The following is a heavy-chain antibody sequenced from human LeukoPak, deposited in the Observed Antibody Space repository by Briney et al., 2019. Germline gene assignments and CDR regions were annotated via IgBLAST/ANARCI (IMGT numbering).Heavy chain of an antibody. CDR2: FSGSGGRT. D-gene: IGHD2-2*01. V-gene: IGHV3-23*01. CDR1: GFTFSTYA. CDR3: AKVTSSYDYFDY. J-gene: IGHJ4*02. Sequence: GGSLRLSCAASGFTFSTYAMSWVRQAPGKGLEWVSTFSGSGGRTLYADPVKGRFVISRDNSKNTLYLQMNSLRAEDTAVCYCAKVTSSYDYFDYWGQGAPVTVSS.